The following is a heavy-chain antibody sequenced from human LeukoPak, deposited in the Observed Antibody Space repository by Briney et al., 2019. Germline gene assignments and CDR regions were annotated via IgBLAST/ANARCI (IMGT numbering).Heavy chain of an antibody. CDR1: GFTFSSYW. CDR3: ARDAYDSSGYFRSHYHYYYGMDV. V-gene: IGHV3-7*01. CDR2: IKQDGSEK. Sequence: GGSLRLSCAASGFTFSSYWMSWVRQAPGKGLEWVANIKQDGSEKYYVDSVKGRFTISRDNAKNSLYLQMNSLRAEDTAVYYCARDAYDSSGYFRSHYHYYYGMDVWGQGTTVTVSS. D-gene: IGHD3-22*01. J-gene: IGHJ6*02.